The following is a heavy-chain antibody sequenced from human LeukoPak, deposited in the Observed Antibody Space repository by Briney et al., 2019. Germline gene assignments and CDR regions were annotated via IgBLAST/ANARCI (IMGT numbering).Heavy chain of an antibody. J-gene: IGHJ4*02. V-gene: IGHV3-7*01. CDR1: GFSFRDYW. CDR3: ARATSADKEDY. Sequence: GGSLRLSCAASGFSFRDYWMSWVRQAPGKGLEWVATIRNDGSDKYYVDSVKGRFTISRDNTKNTLSLEINSLRAEDTALYYCARATSADKEDYWGQGTLVTVSS. CDR2: IRNDGSDK. D-gene: IGHD3-3*01.